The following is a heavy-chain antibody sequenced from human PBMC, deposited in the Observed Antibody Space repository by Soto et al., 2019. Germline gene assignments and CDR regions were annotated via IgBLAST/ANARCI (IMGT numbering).Heavy chain of an antibody. J-gene: IGHJ4*02. V-gene: IGHV4-31*03. Sequence: QVQLQESGPGLVKPSQTLSLTCTVSCGSISSGGYYWSWIHQHPVKGLEWIWYIYYMGSTYYNLSLKSRVTISVDTSKNQFSLKLSSVTAADTAVYYCARVGAVADLLFDYGGQGTLVTVSS. CDR3: ARVGAVADLLFDY. CDR1: CGSISSGGYY. CDR2: IYYMGST. D-gene: IGHD6-19*01.